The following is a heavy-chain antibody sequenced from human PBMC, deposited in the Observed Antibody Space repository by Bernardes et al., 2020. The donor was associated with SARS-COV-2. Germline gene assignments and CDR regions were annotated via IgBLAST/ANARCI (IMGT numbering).Heavy chain of an antibody. CDR3: ARVGGYYYDSSGYLGYYGMDV. CDR1: GGTFSNYA. J-gene: IGHJ6*02. CDR2: IIPILGIP. Sequence: SVKVSCKASGGTFSNYAISWVRQAPGQGLEWMGRIIPILGIPNYAQKFQGRVTMTRDTSISTAYMELSRLRSDDTAVYYCARVGGYYYDSSGYLGYYGMDVWGQGTTVTVSS. V-gene: IGHV1-69*04. D-gene: IGHD3-22*01.